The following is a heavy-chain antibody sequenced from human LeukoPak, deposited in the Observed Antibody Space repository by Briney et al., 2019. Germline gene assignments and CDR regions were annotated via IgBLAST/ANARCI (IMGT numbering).Heavy chain of an antibody. D-gene: IGHD6-13*01. CDR3: AKVVIAAAGTNYYYYMDV. CDR2: IYHSGST. V-gene: IGHV4-38-2*02. Sequence: SETLSLTCTVSGYSISSGYYWGWIRQPPGKGLEWIGSIYHSGSTYYNPSLKSRVTISVDTSKNQFSLKLSSVTAADTAVYYCAKVVIAAAGTNYYYYMDVWGKGTTVTVSS. J-gene: IGHJ6*03. CDR1: GYSISSGYY.